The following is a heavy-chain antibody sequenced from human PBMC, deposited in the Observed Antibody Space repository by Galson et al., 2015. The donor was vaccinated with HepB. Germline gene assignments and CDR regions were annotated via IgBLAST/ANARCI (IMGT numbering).Heavy chain of an antibody. CDR3: AIDLRDDYGDYVDALDV. D-gene: IGHD4-17*01. Sequence: SLRLSCAASGFTFSSYGMHWVRQAPGKGLEWVAVIWYDGSNKYYADSVKGRFTISRDNAKNTLYLQMNSLRAEDTAVYYCAIDLRDDYGDYVDALDVWGQGTTVTVSS. CDR1: GFTFSSYG. J-gene: IGHJ3*01. CDR2: IWYDGSNK. V-gene: IGHV3-33*01.